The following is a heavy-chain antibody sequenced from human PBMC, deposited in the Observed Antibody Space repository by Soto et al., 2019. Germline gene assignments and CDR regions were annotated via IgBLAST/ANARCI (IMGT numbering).Heavy chain of an antibody. J-gene: IGHJ6*03. CDR3: ARESSVITIFGVVRSPHYYYYMDV. Sequence: PGGSLRLSCAASGFTFSSYSMNWVRQAPGKGLEWVSYISSSSSTIYYADSVKGRFTISRDNAKNSLYLQMNSLRAEDTAVYYCARESSVITIFGVVRSPHYYYYMDVWGKGITVTVS. CDR2: ISSSSSTI. D-gene: IGHD3-3*01. V-gene: IGHV3-48*01. CDR1: GFTFSSYS.